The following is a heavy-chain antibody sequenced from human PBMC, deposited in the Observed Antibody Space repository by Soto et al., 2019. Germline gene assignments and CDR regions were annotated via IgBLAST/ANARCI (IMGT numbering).Heavy chain of an antibody. CDR3: ARVLRSGYLAYFYYDMDV. D-gene: IGHD5-12*01. CDR1: GYRFTSYW. Sequence: GESLKISCKGSGYRFTSYWIAWVRQMPGKGLEWMGIIYPVDSDTRYSPSFQGQVTISADKSLSTAYLQWSSLKASDTAMYYCARVLRSGYLAYFYYDMDVWGQGTKVTVSS. CDR2: IYPVDSDT. V-gene: IGHV5-51*01. J-gene: IGHJ6*02.